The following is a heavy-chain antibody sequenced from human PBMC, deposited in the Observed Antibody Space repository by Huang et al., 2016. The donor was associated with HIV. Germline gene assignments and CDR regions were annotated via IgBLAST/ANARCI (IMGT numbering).Heavy chain of an antibody. Sequence: QLQLQESGPGLVRPSETLSLICTVSGGSITDISYYWGWLRQPPGRGLEWIGSIYDSGDTDYAPSLKSRVTMSVDASKDRFSLDIRSVAVADTAMYYCARHFGSWSGYFDSWGQGTLVPVSS. J-gene: IGHJ4*02. V-gene: IGHV4-39*01. CDR3: ARHFGSWSGYFDS. CDR1: GGSITDISYY. D-gene: IGHD3-10*01. CDR2: IYDSGDT.